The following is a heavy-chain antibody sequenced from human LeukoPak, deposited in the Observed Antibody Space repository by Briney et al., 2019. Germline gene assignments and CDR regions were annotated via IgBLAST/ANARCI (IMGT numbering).Heavy chain of an antibody. CDR3: ATQLRFLEWFYDY. J-gene: IGHJ4*02. CDR2: IIPILGIA. D-gene: IGHD3-3*01. V-gene: IGHV1-69*04. CDR1: GGTFSSYA. Sequence: ASVKVSCKASGGTFSSYAISWVRQAPGQGLEWMGRIIPILGIANYARKFQGRVTITADKSTSTAYMELSSLRSEDTAVYYCATQLRFLEWFYDYWGQGTLVTVSS.